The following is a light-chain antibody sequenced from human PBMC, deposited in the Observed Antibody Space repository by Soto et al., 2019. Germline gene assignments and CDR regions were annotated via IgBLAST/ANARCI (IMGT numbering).Light chain of an antibody. J-gene: IGLJ1*01. Sequence: LTQPRSVSGCPGQSVTFSCTGTSSDVGGYNYVSWYQQHPGKAPKLMIYDVSKRPSGVPDRFSGSKSGNTASLTISGLQAEDEADYYCCSYAGSYPYVFGTGTKVTVL. V-gene: IGLV2-11*01. CDR1: SSDVGGYNY. CDR3: CSYAGSYPYV. CDR2: DVS.